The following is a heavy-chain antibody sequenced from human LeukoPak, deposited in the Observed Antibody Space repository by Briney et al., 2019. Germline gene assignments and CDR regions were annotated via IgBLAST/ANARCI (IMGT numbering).Heavy chain of an antibody. CDR1: GFTFSSYA. CDR2: ISGSGGST. J-gene: IGHJ4*02. V-gene: IGHV3-23*01. Sequence: PGGSLRLSCAASGFTFSSYAMSWVRQAPGKGLEWVSAISGSGGSTYYADSVKGRFTISRDNSKNTPYLQMNSLRAEDTAVYYCARNGYTSGWYRNWGQGTLVTVSS. D-gene: IGHD6-19*01. CDR3: ARNGYTSGWYRN.